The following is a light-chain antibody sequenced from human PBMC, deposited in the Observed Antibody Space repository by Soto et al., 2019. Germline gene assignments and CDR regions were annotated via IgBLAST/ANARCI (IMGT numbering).Light chain of an antibody. Sequence: SQTPHSMSTAPGQPASISCKSSQSLLHMTRDTYLFWYVQKPGQSPQLLIYEVSTRVSGVPDRFSGSGSGTDFTLEISRVETDDVGIYYCMQSTHCPPTFGQGTRLEIK. CDR2: EVS. J-gene: IGKJ5*01. CDR1: QSLLHMTRDTY. V-gene: IGKV2D-29*02. CDR3: MQSTHCPPT.